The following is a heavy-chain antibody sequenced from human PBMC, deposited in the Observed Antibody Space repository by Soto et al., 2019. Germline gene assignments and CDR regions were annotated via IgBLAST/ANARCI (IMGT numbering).Heavy chain of an antibody. CDR1: GFTFSSYA. J-gene: IGHJ6*02. D-gene: IGHD2-21*02. CDR3: ARDHTEVTATKTYYYYGMDV. Sequence: GGSLRLSCAASGFTFSSYAMSWVRQAPGKGLEWVSAISGSGGSTYYADSVKGRFTISRDNSKNTLYLQMNSLRAEDTAVYYCARDHTEVTATKTYYYYGMDVWGQGTTVTVSS. CDR2: ISGSGGST. V-gene: IGHV3-23*01.